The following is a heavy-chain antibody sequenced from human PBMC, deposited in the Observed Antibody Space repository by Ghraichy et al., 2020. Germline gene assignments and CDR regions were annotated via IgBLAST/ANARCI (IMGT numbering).Heavy chain of an antibody. Sequence: ASVKVSCKASGYTFTSYYMHWVRQAPGQGLEWMGIINPSGGSTSYAQKFQGRVTMTRDTSTSTVYMELSSLRSEDTAVYYCARDYTLRNDFWSGYYTGIGDYWGHGTLVTVSS. D-gene: IGHD3-3*01. CDR3: ARDYTLRNDFWSGYYTGIGDY. CDR2: INPSGGST. V-gene: IGHV1-46*01. J-gene: IGHJ4*01. CDR1: GYTFTSYY.